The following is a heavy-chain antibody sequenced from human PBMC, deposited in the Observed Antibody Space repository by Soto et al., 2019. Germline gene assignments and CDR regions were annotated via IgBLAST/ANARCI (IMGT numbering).Heavy chain of an antibody. CDR2: ISGYNGNT. CDR1: GYTFTSYG. J-gene: IGHJ5*02. Sequence: QVQLVQSGTEVKKPGASVKVACKASGYTFTSYGISCVRQAPGQGLEWMGWISGYNGNTNHAQKVQGRVTMTPDTSTSTAYMELMSLRSDDTAVYYCARHNSQWPNWFDPWGQGTLVTVSS. D-gene: IGHD2-21*01. V-gene: IGHV1-18*01. CDR3: ARHNSQWPNWFDP.